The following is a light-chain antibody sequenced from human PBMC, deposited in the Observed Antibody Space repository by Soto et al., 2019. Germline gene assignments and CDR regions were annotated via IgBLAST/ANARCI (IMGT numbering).Light chain of an antibody. J-gene: IGKJ1*01. CDR1: QSINSN. CDR3: QQYHNWPRT. CDR2: GAS. Sequence: EIVMTQSPATLSVSPGERATLSCRASQSINSNLAWYQQKPGQAPRLLIYGASTRATDIPARFSGSGSGTEFTLTITSLQSEDFAVYYCQQYHNWPRTFGQGTKVETK. V-gene: IGKV3-15*01.